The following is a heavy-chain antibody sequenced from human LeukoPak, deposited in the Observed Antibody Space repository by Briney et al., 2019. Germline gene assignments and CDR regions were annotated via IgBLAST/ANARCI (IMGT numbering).Heavy chain of an antibody. CDR1: GFTFDDYA. CDR3: AKAGTGTSSVLDY. J-gene: IGHJ4*02. V-gene: IGHV3-9*01. CDR2: ISWNSGSI. Sequence: PSRSLRLSCAASGFTFDDYAMHWVRQAPGQGLERVSGISWNSGSIGYADPVKGRFTISRDNAKNSLYLQMNSLRDEATALYYCAKAGTGTSSVLDYWGQGILVTVSS. D-gene: IGHD1-1*01.